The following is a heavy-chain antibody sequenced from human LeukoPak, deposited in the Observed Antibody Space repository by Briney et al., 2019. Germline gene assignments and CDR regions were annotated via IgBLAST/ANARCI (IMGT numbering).Heavy chain of an antibody. V-gene: IGHV1-58*01. CDR3: ARDRQQQLPSGTFDY. Sequence: SVKVSCKASGFTFSSSAVQWVRQARGQHLEWIGWIVVGSGNTNYAQRFQERVTITRDMSTSTAYMELSSLRSEDTAVYYCARDRQQQLPSGTFDYWGQGPLVTVSS. CDR1: GFTFSSSA. D-gene: IGHD6-13*01. J-gene: IGHJ4*02. CDR2: IVVGSGNT.